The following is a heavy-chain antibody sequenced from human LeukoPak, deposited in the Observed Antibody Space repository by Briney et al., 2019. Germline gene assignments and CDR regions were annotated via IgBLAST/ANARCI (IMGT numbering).Heavy chain of an antibody. Sequence: PGGSLRLSCAASGFTFSSYEMKWVRQAPGKGVEWVSSISSSSSYIYYADSVKGRFTISRDSAKNSLYLQMNSLRAEDTAVYYCARSESFRLLYYYYYYYMDVWGKGTTVTISS. CDR3: ARSESFRLLYYYYYYYMDV. V-gene: IGHV3-21*01. D-gene: IGHD2/OR15-2a*01. J-gene: IGHJ6*03. CDR2: ISSSSSYI. CDR1: GFTFSSYE.